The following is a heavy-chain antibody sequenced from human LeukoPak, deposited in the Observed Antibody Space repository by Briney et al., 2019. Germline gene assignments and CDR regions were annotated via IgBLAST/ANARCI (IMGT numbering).Heavy chain of an antibody. V-gene: IGHV3-23*01. D-gene: IGHD5-12*01. CDR3: GKALGSIVVTTTDY. Sequence: GGSLRLSCAASGFTFTSYAMSWVRQAPGEGLEWVSAISSSGGTTYYADSVKGRFTISRDNSKNTLYMQMHSLRAEDTAVYYCGKALGSIVVTTTDYWGQGTLVTVSS. J-gene: IGHJ4*02. CDR1: GFTFTSYA. CDR2: ISSSGGTT.